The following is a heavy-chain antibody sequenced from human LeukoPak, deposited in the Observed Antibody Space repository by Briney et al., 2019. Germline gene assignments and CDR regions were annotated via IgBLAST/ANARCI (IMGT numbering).Heavy chain of an antibody. CDR1: SGSFSGYY. J-gene: IGHJ4*02. Sequence: SQTLSLTCAVNSGSFSGYYWSWIRQPPGKGLEWIGEINHSGSTNYNPSLKSRVTISVDTSKNQFSLKLSSVTAADTAVYYCARGPAGFDYWGQGTLVTVSS. CDR3: ARGPAGFDY. CDR2: INHSGST. V-gene: IGHV4-34*01. D-gene: IGHD2-2*01.